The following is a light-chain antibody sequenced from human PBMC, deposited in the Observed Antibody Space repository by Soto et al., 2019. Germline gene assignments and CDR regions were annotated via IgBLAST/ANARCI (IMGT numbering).Light chain of an antibody. CDR3: MQGTHWPPT. V-gene: IGKV2-30*01. J-gene: IGKJ1*01. CDR1: QSLVYSDGNAS. CDR2: KAS. Sequence: DVVMTQSPLSLPVTLGQPASISCRSSQSLVYSDGNASLNWFQQRPGQSPRRLIYKASNRDSGVPARFSGSGSGTDFTLQINRVEAEDVGIYYCMQGTHWPPTFGRGTRVEIK.